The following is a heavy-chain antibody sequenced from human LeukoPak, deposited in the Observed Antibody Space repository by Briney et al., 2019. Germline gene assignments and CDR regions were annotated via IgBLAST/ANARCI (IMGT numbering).Heavy chain of an antibody. D-gene: IGHD3-10*01. V-gene: IGHV3-48*04. J-gene: IGHJ6*02. CDR2: ITSSSGII. CDR1: ASIFSSYS. Sequence: GGSLRLSCAASASIFSSYSMNWVRQAPGKGLEWVSYITSSSGIISYADSVKGRFTISRDNAKNSLYLQMNSLRAEDTAVYYCARDLGFGESLDYYYGMDVWGQGTTVTVSS. CDR3: ARDLGFGESLDYYYGMDV.